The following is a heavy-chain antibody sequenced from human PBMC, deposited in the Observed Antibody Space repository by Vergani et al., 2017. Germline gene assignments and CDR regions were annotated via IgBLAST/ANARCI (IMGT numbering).Heavy chain of an antibody. CDR2: IYYSGST. CDR3: ARDYGSGSLDY. Sequence: QVQLQESGPGLVKHSQTPSPICTVSGGSISSGGYYWSWIRQHPGKGLEWIGYIYYSGSTYYNPSLKSRVTISVDTSKNQFSLKLSSVTAADTAVYYCARDYGSGSLDYWGQGTLVTGSS. CDR1: GGSISSGGYY. D-gene: IGHD3-10*01. V-gene: IGHV4-31*03. J-gene: IGHJ4*02.